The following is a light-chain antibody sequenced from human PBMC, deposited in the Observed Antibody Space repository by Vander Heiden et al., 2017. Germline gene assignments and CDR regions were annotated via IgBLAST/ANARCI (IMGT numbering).Light chain of an antibody. J-gene: IGLJ2*01. CDR3: ASWDDGVNGVL. CDR1: CSNIGSNT. Sequence: HFVLTQPPSASRPPGTTVTVSCCGICSNIGSNTVNWYQQLPGMAPKLLIYGNELVPSGVPERFSGSKSGNSASLTIGGLEAEDEADYYCASWDDGVNGVLFGGGTKLTV. CDR2: GNE. V-gene: IGLV1-44*01.